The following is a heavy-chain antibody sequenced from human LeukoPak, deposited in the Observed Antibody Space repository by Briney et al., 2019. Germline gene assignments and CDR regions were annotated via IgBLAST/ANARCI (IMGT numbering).Heavy chain of an antibody. V-gene: IGHV3-48*03. J-gene: IGHJ3*02. CDR1: GFSFSSYY. Sequence: GGSLRLSCAASGFSFSSYYVNWVRQAPGKGLEWVSYVSSSGGGMLYADSVKGRFTISRDKAKNSMSLQMSSLRVEDTAVYYCVRDLYGSGGDAFDIWGQGTMVTVSS. CDR3: VRDLYGSGGDAFDI. D-gene: IGHD3-10*01. CDR2: VSSSGGGM.